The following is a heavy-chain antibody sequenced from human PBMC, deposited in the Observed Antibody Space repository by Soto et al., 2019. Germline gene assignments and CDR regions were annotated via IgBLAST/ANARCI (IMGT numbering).Heavy chain of an antibody. D-gene: IGHD2-8*01. V-gene: IGHV3-49*04. CDR1: GFIVSTNY. Sequence: PGGSLRLSCAASGFIVSTNYMTWVRQAPGKGLEWVGFIRSKAYGGTTEWAASVRGRFTFSRDDSKRIAYLQMNSLKTEDTGVYWCNRGTSQYGMDVWGQGTPVTVYS. CDR3: NRGTSQYGMDV. CDR2: IRSKAYGGTT. J-gene: IGHJ6*02.